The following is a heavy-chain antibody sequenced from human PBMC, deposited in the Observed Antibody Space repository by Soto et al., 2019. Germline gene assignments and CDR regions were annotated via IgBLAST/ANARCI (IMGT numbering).Heavy chain of an antibody. CDR1: GGSFSGYY. CDR2: INHSGST. V-gene: IGHV4-34*01. J-gene: IGHJ5*02. Sequence: PSETLSLTCAVYGGSFSGYYWSWIRQPPGKGLEWIGEINHSGSTNYNPSLKSRVTISVDTSKNQFSLKLSSVTAADTAVYYCARGYFYDFWRGYYSNNWSNPWGQATMVTVYS. D-gene: IGHD3-3*01. CDR3: ARGYFYDFWRGYYSNNWSNP.